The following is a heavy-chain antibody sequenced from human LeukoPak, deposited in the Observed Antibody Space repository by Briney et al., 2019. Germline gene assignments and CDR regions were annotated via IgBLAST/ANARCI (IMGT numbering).Heavy chain of an antibody. J-gene: IGHJ4*02. CDR1: GGTFSNYA. Sequence: GASVKVSCKASGGTFSNYAISWVRQAPGQGLEWMGRIIPIFGIANYAQKFQGRVTITADKSTSTAYMELSSLRSEDTAVYYCARDNATVIPGDFDYWGQGTLVTVSS. CDR2: IIPIFGIA. D-gene: IGHD4-17*01. CDR3: ARDNATVIPGDFDY. V-gene: IGHV1-69*04.